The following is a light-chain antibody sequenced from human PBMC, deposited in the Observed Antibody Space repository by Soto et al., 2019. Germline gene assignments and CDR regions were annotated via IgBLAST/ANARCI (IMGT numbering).Light chain of an antibody. CDR1: QSVSSSY. J-gene: IGKJ1*01. CDR2: GAS. CDR3: EQDEAVGT. Sequence: LPLFAGECATLSWRASQSVSSSYLASYQQKPGRALRLLIDGASTRATGIPDRFSGSGSGTDFTLRISILEPEDVAVYYWEQDEAVGTCGKGTKGDIK. V-gene: IGKV3-20*01.